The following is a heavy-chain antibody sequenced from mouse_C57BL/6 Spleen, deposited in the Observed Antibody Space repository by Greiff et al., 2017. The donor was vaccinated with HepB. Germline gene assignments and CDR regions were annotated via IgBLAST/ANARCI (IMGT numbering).Heavy chain of an antibody. CDR2: IDPEDGDT. J-gene: IGHJ4*01. V-gene: IGHV14-1*01. Sequence: VQLQQSGAELVRPGASVKLSCTASGFNIKDYYMHWVKQRPEQGLEWIGRIDPEDGDTEYAPKFQGKATMTADTSSNPAYLQLSSLTSEDTAVYYCTKGYYNDAMDYWGQGTSVTVSS. CDR3: TKGYYNDAMDY. D-gene: IGHD1-1*01. CDR1: GFNIKDYY.